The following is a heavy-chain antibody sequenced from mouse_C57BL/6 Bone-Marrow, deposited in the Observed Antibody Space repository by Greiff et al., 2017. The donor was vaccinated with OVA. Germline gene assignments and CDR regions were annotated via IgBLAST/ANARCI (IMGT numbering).Heavy chain of an antibody. J-gene: IGHJ3*01. CDR3: AREGLGGFAY. CDR2: IDPSDSYT. Sequence: VQLQQSGAELVMPGASVKLSCKASGYTFTSYWMHWVKQRPGQGLEWIGEIDPSDSYTNYNQKFKGKSTLTVDKSSSTAYMQLSGLTSEDSAVYYCAREGLGGFAYWGQGTLVTVSA. V-gene: IGHV1-69*01. CDR1: GYTFTSYW. D-gene: IGHD4-1*01.